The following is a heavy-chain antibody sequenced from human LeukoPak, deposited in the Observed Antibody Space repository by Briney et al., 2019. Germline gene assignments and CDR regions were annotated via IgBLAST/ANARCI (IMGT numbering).Heavy chain of an antibody. V-gene: IGHV4-59*01. Sequence: PSETLSLTCTVSGGSISSYYWSWIRQPPGRGLEWIGYIYYSGSTNYNPSLKSRVTISVDTSKNQFSLKLSSVTAADTAVYYCASSQYYYDSSGLDYWGQGTLVTVSP. CDR1: GGSISSYY. CDR2: IYYSGST. D-gene: IGHD3-22*01. J-gene: IGHJ4*02. CDR3: ASSQYYYDSSGLDY.